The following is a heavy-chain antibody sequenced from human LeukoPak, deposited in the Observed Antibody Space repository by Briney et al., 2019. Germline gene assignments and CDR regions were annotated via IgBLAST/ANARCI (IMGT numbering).Heavy chain of an antibody. J-gene: IGHJ4*02. D-gene: IGHD3-10*01. CDR3: ARGDYYGSGSYYAVKKYYFDY. CDR2: INHSGST. Sequence: SETLSLTCAAYGGSFSGYYWSWIRQPPGKGLEWIGEINHSGSTNYNPSLKSRVTISVDTSKNQFSLKPSSVTAADTAVYYCARGDYYGSGSYYAVKKYYFDYWGQGTLVTVSS. V-gene: IGHV4-34*01. CDR1: GGSFSGYY.